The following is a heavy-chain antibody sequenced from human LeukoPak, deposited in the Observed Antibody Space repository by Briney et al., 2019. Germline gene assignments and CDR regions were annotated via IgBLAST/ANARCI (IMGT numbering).Heavy chain of an antibody. V-gene: IGHV3-13*05. Sequence: GGSLRLSSAASGFTFSSNDMHWVRQAQGKGLEWVSAICTAGDPYYPGSVKDRFTIYRENAKNSLYLQMNSLRAGDTAVYYCARAVTMVRGKLYYYYCMDVWGKGTTVTVSS. J-gene: IGHJ6*04. D-gene: IGHD3-10*01. CDR1: GFTFSSND. CDR2: ICTAGDP. CDR3: ARAVTMVRGKLYYYYCMDV.